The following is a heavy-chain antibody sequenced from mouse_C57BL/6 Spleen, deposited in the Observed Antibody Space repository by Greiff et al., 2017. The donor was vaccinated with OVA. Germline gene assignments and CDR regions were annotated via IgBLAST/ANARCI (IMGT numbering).Heavy chain of an antibody. Sequence: EVKVVESGGGLVQPGGSLKLSCAASGFTFSDYYMYWVRQTPEKRLEWVAYISNGGGSTYYPDTVKGRFTISRDNAKNTLYLQMSRLKSEDTAMYYCARWLLGYFDYWGQGTTLTVSS. J-gene: IGHJ2*01. CDR1: GFTFSDYY. CDR2: ISNGGGST. CDR3: ARWLLGYFDY. D-gene: IGHD2-3*01. V-gene: IGHV5-12*01.